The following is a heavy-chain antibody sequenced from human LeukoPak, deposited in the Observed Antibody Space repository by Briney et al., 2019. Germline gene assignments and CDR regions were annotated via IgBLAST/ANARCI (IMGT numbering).Heavy chain of an antibody. Sequence: GGSLRLSCAASGFTFSSYGMHWVRQAPGKGLEWVAFIRYDGSNKYYADSVKGRFTIFRDNSKNTLYLQMNSLRAEDTAVYYCASAKYYDYWSGHKSGFDSWGQGTLVTVSS. D-gene: IGHD3-3*01. CDR1: GFTFSSYG. CDR3: ASAKYYDYWSGHKSGFDS. CDR2: IRYDGSNK. V-gene: IGHV3-30*02. J-gene: IGHJ5*01.